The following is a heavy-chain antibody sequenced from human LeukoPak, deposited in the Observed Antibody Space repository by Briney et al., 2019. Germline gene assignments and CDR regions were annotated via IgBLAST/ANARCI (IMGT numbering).Heavy chain of an antibody. CDR1: GGSIRPYY. CDR2: IYYSGST. Sequence: PSETLSLTCTVSGGSIRPYYWSWIRQPPGKGLEWIGYIYYSGSTDYNPSLKSRVTISVDTSKNQFSLKLSSVTAADAAVYYCARAIPYNWFDPWGQGTLVTVSS. V-gene: IGHV4-59*01. CDR3: ARAIPYNWFDP. J-gene: IGHJ5*02.